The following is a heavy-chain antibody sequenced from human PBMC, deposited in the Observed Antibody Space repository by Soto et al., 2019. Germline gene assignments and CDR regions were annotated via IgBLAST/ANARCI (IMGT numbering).Heavy chain of an antibody. J-gene: IGHJ4*02. CDR2: IYYRGST. CDR3: ARGERLSMIDY. Sequence: PSETLSLTCTASGGSISSHYLNWIRQPPGKGLEWIGYIYYRGSTNYNPSLESRVTISVDTSKNQFSLKLTSVTAADTAVYYCARGERLSMIDYWGQGTLVTVSS. CDR1: GGSISSHY. D-gene: IGHD3-22*01. V-gene: IGHV4-59*11.